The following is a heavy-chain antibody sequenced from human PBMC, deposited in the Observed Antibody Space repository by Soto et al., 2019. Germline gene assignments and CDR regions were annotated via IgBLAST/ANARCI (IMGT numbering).Heavy chain of an antibody. V-gene: IGHV2-5*01. D-gene: IGHD6-6*01. J-gene: IGHJ3*01. Sequence: SGPTLVNPTQTLTLTCSFSGFSLSTSGVGVGWIRQPPGKALEWLAHIYWSGDEHYRPSLESRLSIMKDAYKNQVVLTMTNMDPVDTASYYRAPGIEAPPVFALDLWGQGTMVTVSS. CDR2: IYWSGDE. CDR3: APGIEAPPVFALDL. CDR1: GFSLSTSGVG.